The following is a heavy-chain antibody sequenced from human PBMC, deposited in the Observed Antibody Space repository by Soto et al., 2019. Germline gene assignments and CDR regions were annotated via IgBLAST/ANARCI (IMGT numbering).Heavy chain of an antibody. Sequence: SETLSLTCTASGGSISSYYWSWIRQPPGKGLEWIGYIYYSGSTNYNPARKSRVTISVDTSKNQFSLKLSSVTAADTAVYYCARRTSYRYNWNDGAIDSFDIWGQGTMVTVSS. V-gene: IGHV4-59*01. J-gene: IGHJ3*02. CDR1: GGSISSYY. CDR2: IYYSGST. CDR3: ARRTSYRYNWNDGAIDSFDI. D-gene: IGHD1-1*01.